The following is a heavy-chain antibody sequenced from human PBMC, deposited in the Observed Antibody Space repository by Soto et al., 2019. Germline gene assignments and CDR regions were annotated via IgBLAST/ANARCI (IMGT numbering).Heavy chain of an antibody. CDR1: GYIFTSYW. J-gene: IGHJ6*02. CDR2: IDPSDSYT. V-gene: IGHV5-10-1*01. D-gene: IGHD6-19*01. CDR3: AKSRPHSSGYYYYGMDV. Sequence: GESLKISCNGSGYIFTSYWISWVRQMPGKGLEWMGRIDPSDSYTNYSPSFQGHVTISADKSISTAYLQWSSLKASDTAMYYCAKSRPHSSGYYYYGMDVWGQGTTVTVSS.